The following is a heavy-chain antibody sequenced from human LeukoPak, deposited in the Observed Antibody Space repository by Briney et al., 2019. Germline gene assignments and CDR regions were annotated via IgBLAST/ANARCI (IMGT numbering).Heavy chain of an antibody. CDR1: GFTFSSYS. J-gene: IGHJ5*02. V-gene: IGHV3-21*01. D-gene: IGHD6-19*01. CDR2: ISSSRSYI. CDR3: ARSSALYNWFDP. Sequence: GGSLRLSCAASGFTFSSYSMNWVRQAPGKGLEWVSFISSSRSYIYYADSVKGRFTISRDNAKNSLYLQMNSLRAEDTAVYYCARSSALYNWFDPWGQGTLVTVSS.